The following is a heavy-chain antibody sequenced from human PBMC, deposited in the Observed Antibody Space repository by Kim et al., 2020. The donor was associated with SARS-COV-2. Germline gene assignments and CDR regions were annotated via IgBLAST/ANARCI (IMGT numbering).Heavy chain of an antibody. D-gene: IGHD3-10*01. Sequence: GGSLRLSCAASGFTFSNYWMSWVRQAPGKGLEWVANIQQDGNEKYYVNSMKGRFTISRDNAKKQMNSLRAEDTAVYYCARDIRGEPFDCWGQGTLVTVPS. CDR2: IQQDGNEK. V-gene: IGHV3-7*01. CDR1: GFTFSNYW. CDR3: ARDIRGEPFDC. J-gene: IGHJ4*02.